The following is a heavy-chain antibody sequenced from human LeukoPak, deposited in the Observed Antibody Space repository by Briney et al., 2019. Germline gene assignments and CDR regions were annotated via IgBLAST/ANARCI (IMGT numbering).Heavy chain of an antibody. J-gene: IGHJ4*02. D-gene: IGHD2-2*01. CDR2: VGGSGVKT. CDR3: AKRGDCSGTCTYDY. V-gene: IGHV3-23*01. CDR1: GFTFSNYA. Sequence: GGSLRLSCAASGFTFSNYAIHWVRQAPGKGLEWVSIVGGSGVKTYYADSVKGRFTISRDNSKNTVYLQVNSLRAEDTAVYYCAKRGDCSGTCTYDYWGQGTLVTVSS.